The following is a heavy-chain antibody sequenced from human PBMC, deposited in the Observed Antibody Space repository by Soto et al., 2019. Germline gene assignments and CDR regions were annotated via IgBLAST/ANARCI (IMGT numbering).Heavy chain of an antibody. Sequence: GGSLRLSCAASGFTFSSYWMSWVRQAPGKGLEWVANIKQDGSEKYYVDSVKGRFTISRDNAKNSLYLQMNSLRAEDTAVYYCARAIIVVVVAATPDWFDPWGQGTLVTVSS. CDR3: ARAIIVVVVAATPDWFDP. V-gene: IGHV3-7*01. CDR1: GFTFSSYW. CDR2: IKQDGSEK. J-gene: IGHJ5*02. D-gene: IGHD2-15*01.